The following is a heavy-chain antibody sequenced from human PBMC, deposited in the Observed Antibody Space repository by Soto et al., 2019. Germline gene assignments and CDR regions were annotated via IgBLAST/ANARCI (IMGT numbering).Heavy chain of an antibody. Sequence: GASVKVSCKASGYTFTGYYMHWVRQAPGQGLEWMGWINPNSGGTNYAQKFQGWVTMTRDTSISTAYMELSRLRSDDTAVYYCARVREGLRFLEWPPFDYWGQGILVTVSS. D-gene: IGHD3-3*01. CDR2: INPNSGGT. CDR1: GYTFTGYY. CDR3: ARVREGLRFLEWPPFDY. J-gene: IGHJ4*02. V-gene: IGHV1-2*04.